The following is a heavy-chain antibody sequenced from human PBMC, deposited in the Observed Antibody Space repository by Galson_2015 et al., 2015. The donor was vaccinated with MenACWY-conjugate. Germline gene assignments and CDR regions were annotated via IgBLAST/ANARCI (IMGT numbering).Heavy chain of an antibody. Sequence: QSGAEVKKSGESLQISCQGSGYSFTTYWIAWVRQMPGRGLEWVGLIYPGDSNTRYSPSFQGQVTITADKSISTAYLQWSSLKASVTAMYYCAIHPPGARSLDVWGQGTTVTVSS. CDR3: AIHPPGARSLDV. J-gene: IGHJ6*02. CDR1: GYSFTTYW. CDR2: IYPGDSNT. V-gene: IGHV5-51*01. D-gene: IGHD3-10*01.